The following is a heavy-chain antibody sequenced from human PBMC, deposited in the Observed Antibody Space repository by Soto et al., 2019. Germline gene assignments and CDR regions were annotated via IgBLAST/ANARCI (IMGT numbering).Heavy chain of an antibody. CDR2: ISAYNGNT. Sequence: QVQLVQSGAEVKKPGASVKVSCKASGYTFTSYGISWVRQALGQGLEWMGWISAYNGNTNYAQKLQGRVTMTTDTSTSTAYMELRSLRSDDTAVYYCARPRTTVTYYYYGMDVWGQGTTVTVSS. CDR3: ARPRTTVTYYYYGMDV. V-gene: IGHV1-18*01. CDR1: GYTFTSYG. D-gene: IGHD4-4*01. J-gene: IGHJ6*02.